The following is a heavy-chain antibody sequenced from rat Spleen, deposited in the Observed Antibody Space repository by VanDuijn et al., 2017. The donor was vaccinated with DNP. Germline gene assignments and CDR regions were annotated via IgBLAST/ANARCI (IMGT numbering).Heavy chain of an antibody. CDR1: GYSITSNY. V-gene: IGHV3-1*01. Sequence: EVQLQESGPGLVKPSQSLSLTCSVTGYSITSNYWGWIRKFPGNKMEWMAYISYSGSTGYNPSLKSRISITRDTSKNQFFLQLNSVTTEDTAIYHCAKGPNYGGYSDYFDYWGQGVMVTVSS. CDR3: AKGPNYGGYSDYFDY. CDR2: ISYSGST. J-gene: IGHJ2*01. D-gene: IGHD1-11*01.